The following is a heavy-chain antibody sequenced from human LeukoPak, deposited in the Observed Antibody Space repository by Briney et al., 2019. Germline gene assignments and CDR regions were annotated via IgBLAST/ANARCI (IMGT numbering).Heavy chain of an antibody. CDR1: GFTFSSYS. J-gene: IGHJ5*02. D-gene: IGHD6-6*01. Sequence: GGSLRLSCAASGFTFSSYSVNWVRQAPGEGLEWVSSISSSSSYIYYADSVKGRFTISRDNAKNSLYLQMNSLRAEDTAVYYCARDGPIAARPTQNWFDPWGQGTLVTVSS. V-gene: IGHV3-21*01. CDR2: ISSSSSYI. CDR3: ARDGPIAARPTQNWFDP.